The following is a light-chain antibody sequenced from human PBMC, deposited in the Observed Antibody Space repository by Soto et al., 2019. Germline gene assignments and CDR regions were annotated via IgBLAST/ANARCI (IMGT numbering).Light chain of an antibody. CDR3: QQRSNWPPDHT. CDR2: DAS. CDR1: ESVRSY. V-gene: IGKV3-11*01. J-gene: IGKJ2*01. Sequence: EIVFTQSPATLFLSPGERATLSCRASESVRSYLAWYQQKPGQAPRLLIYDASNRATGIPARFSGSGSGTDFTLTISSLQAEDFAVYYCQQRSNWPPDHTLGQGTKLEIK.